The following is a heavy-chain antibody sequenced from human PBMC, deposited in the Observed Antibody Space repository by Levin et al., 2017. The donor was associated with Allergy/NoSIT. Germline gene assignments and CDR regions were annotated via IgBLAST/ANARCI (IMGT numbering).Heavy chain of an antibody. CDR3: ARDSVSSAYYAGTFDI. J-gene: IGHJ3*02. Sequence: GSLRLSCTVSGGSISNYYWSWIRQPPGKGLEWVGYIYYSGSTSYNPSLKSRVTISLDTSKNQFSLKLSSVTAADTAVYYCARDSVSSAYYAGTFDIWGQGTMVTVSS. CDR2: IYYSGST. V-gene: IGHV4-59*01. D-gene: IGHD3-22*01. CDR1: GGSISNYY.